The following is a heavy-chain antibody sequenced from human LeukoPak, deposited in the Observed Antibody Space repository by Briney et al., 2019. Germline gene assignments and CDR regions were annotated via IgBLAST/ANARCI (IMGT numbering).Heavy chain of an antibody. V-gene: IGHV1-46*01. D-gene: IGHD3-3*01. CDR1: GYTFTSYY. Sequence: GASVKVSCKASGYTFTSYYMHWVRQAPGQGLEWMGIINPSGGSTSYAQKFQGRVTMTRDTSTSTVYMELSSLRSEDTAVYYCARDDRAPYYDFWSGYSNWFDPWGQGTLVTVSS. CDR2: INPSGGST. CDR3: ARDDRAPYYDFWSGYSNWFDP. J-gene: IGHJ5*02.